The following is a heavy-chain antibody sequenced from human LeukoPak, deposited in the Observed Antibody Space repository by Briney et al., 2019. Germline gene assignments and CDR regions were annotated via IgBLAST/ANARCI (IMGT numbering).Heavy chain of an antibody. V-gene: IGHV4-39*07. CDR3: ARVPRVGAPGGYYYYYMDV. J-gene: IGHJ6*03. CDR1: GGSISSSSYY. Sequence: SETLSLTCTVSGGSISSSSYYWGWIRQPPGKGLEWIGSIYYSGSTYYNPSLKSRVTISVDTSKNQFSLKLSSVTAADTAVYYCARVPRVGAPGGYYYYYMDVWGKGTTVTVSS. D-gene: IGHD1-26*01. CDR2: IYYSGST.